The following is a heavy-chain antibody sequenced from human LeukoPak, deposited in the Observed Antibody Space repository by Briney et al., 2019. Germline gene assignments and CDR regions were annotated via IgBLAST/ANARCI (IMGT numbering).Heavy chain of an antibody. CDR2: INHSGST. J-gene: IGHJ4*02. V-gene: IGHV4-34*01. Sequence: SETLSLTCAVYGGSFSGYYWSWIRQPPGKGLEWIGEINHSGSTNYNPSLKSRVTISVDTSKNQFPLKLSSVTAADTAVYYCARHSYGDYEQCFDYWGQGTLVTVSP. CDR1: GGSFSGYY. D-gene: IGHD4-17*01. CDR3: ARHSYGDYEQCFDY.